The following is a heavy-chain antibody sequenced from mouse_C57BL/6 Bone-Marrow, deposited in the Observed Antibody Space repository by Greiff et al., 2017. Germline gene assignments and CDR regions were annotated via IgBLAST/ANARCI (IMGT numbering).Heavy chain of an antibody. CDR1: GFNIKDDY. Sequence: EVMLVESGAELVRPGASVKLSCTASGFNIKDDYMHWVKQRPEQGLEWIGWIDPENGDTEYASKFQGKATITADTSSNTAYLQLSSLTSEDTAVYYCTIYYYGSSYAMDYWGQGTSVTVSS. CDR2: IDPENGDT. D-gene: IGHD1-1*01. CDR3: TIYYYGSSYAMDY. V-gene: IGHV14-4*01. J-gene: IGHJ4*01.